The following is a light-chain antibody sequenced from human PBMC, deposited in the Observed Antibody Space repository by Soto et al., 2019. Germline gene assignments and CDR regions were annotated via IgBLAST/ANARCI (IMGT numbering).Light chain of an antibody. Sequence: EIVMTQSPATLSVSPGERATLSCRASQSVTSNFAWYHQKPGPAHRVLMYAAAARATGIPDRCTDSAFAKEVTIPIISLQSDHVAVYYCQQYNHWPPSTVGRGTNVDI. V-gene: IGKV3-15*01. CDR1: QSVTSN. CDR2: AAA. CDR3: QQYNHWPPST. J-gene: IGKJ1*01.